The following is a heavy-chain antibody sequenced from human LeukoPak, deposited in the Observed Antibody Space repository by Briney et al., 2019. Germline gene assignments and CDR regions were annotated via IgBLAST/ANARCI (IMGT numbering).Heavy chain of an antibody. J-gene: IGHJ3*02. D-gene: IGHD4-17*01. CDR1: GRTFSSYA. Sequence: SVTVSSTASGRTFSSYAISWVRQAPGQGLEWMGGIIPIFGTANYAQKFQGRVTITADESTSTAYMELSSLRSEDTAVYYCARGGHYGDSDAFDIWGQGTMVTVSS. V-gene: IGHV1-69*13. CDR3: ARGGHYGDSDAFDI. CDR2: IIPIFGTA.